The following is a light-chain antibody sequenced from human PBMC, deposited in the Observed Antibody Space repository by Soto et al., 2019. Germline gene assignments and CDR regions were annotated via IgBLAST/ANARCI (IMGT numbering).Light chain of an antibody. CDR3: QQSYSTPPYT. CDR2: AAS. V-gene: IGKV1-39*01. Sequence: DILMTQSPSSLSASVGDRVTITCRASQSISSYLNWYQQKPGKAPKLLIYAASSLQSGVPSRFSGSGSGTDFSLTISSLPPEDFATYYCQQSYSTPPYTFGQGTKLEIK. J-gene: IGKJ2*01. CDR1: QSISSY.